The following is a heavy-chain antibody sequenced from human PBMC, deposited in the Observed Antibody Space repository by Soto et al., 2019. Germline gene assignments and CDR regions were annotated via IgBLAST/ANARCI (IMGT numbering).Heavy chain of an antibody. CDR3: AKDRSMWSSGWSSGDY. Sequence: PGGSLRLSCAASGFTFSSYAMSWVRQAPGKGLEWVSAISGSGGSTYYADSVKGRFTISRDNSKNTLYLQMNSLRAEDTAVYYCAKDRSMWSSGWSSGDYWGQGTLVTVSS. CDR2: ISGSGGST. V-gene: IGHV3-23*01. CDR1: GFTFSSYA. D-gene: IGHD6-19*01. J-gene: IGHJ4*02.